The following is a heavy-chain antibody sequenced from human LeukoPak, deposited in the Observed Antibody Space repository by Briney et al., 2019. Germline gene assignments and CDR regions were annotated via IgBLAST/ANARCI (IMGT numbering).Heavy chain of an antibody. CDR2: IIPILGTA. D-gene: IGHD1-26*01. CDR1: GYTFTSYV. CDR3: ARGQSGSYRFDY. Sequence: SVKVSCKASGYTFTSYVISWVRQAPGQGLEWMGGIIPILGTANYAQKFQGRVTSTADESTSTGYMELSSLRSEDTAVYYCARGQSGSYRFDYWGQGTLVTVSS. V-gene: IGHV1-69*13. J-gene: IGHJ4*02.